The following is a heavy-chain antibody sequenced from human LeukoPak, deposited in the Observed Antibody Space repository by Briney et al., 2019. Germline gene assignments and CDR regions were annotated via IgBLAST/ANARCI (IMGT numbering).Heavy chain of an antibody. CDR3: ARQVDSTMALPDY. J-gene: IGHJ4*02. CDR2: ISAYNGNT. CDR1: GSTFSTYG. Sequence: ASVKVSCKASGSTFSTYGLTWVRQAPGQGLEWMGWISAYNGNTNYAQKFQDRVTMTTDKSTSTAYMELRSLTSDDTAVYYCARQVDSTMALPDYWGQGTLVTVSS. D-gene: IGHD2/OR15-2a*01. V-gene: IGHV1-18*01.